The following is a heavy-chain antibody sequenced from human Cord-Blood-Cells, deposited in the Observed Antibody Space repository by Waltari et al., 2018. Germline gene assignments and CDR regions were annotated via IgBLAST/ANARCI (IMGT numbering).Heavy chain of an antibody. V-gene: IGHV1-2*02. D-gene: IGHD3-10*01. CDR2: INPNSGGT. Sequence: QVQLVQSGAEVKKPGASVKVSCKASGYTFTGHYMPWVRQAPGQGLEWMGWINPNSGGTNYAQKFQGRVTMTRDTSISTAYMELSRLRSDDTAVYYCARDPFTMVRGVIIDYWGQGTLVTVSS. CDR3: ARDPFTMVRGVIIDY. CDR1: GYTFTGHY. J-gene: IGHJ4*02.